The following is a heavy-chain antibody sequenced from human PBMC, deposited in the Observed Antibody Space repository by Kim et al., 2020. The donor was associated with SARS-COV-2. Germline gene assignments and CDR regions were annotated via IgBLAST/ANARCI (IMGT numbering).Heavy chain of an antibody. Sequence: SETLSLTCAVYGGSFSGYYWNWIRQPPGKGLEWIGDINLSGITNYNPPPKSRVALSVDTDKKQFSLEVRDVTAADTAVYYCRGGGSSDWYRAGGGLGYWGQGPLVTVSS. V-gene: IGHV4-34*01. CDR1: GGSFSGYY. J-gene: IGHJ4*02. D-gene: IGHD6-13*01. CDR3: RGGGSSDWYRAGGGLGY. CDR2: INLSGIT.